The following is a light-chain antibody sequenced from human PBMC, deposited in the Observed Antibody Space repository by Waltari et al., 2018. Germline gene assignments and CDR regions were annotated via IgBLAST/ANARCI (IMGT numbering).Light chain of an antibody. CDR1: QSITSH. J-gene: IGKJ2*01. Sequence: DLQMIHPPSYLSPPAGHSFTMTCRASQSITSHLNWFQQQPGKAPKLLIHTASSLQSGVPSRFSGSGSGTHFTLTITSLQPEDFATYFCQQSYITPYTFGQGTKLEIK. CDR2: TAS. CDR3: QQSYITPYT. V-gene: IGKV1-39*01.